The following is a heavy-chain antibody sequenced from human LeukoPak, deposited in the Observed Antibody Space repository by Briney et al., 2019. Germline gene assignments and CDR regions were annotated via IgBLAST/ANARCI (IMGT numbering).Heavy chain of an antibody. V-gene: IGHV3-21*01. CDR1: GFTFSSYS. CDR3: ARDSDYYGMDV. J-gene: IGHJ6*02. Sequence: GGSLRLSCAASGFTFSSYSMNWVRQAPGKGLEWVSSISSSSSYIYYADSVKGRFTISRDNAKNSLYLQMNSLRAEDTAVYYCARDSDYYGMDVWGQGNPGHRLL. CDR2: ISSSSSYI.